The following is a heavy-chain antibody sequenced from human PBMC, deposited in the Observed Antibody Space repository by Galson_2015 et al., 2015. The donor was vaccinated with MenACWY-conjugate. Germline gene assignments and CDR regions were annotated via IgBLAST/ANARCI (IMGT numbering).Heavy chain of an antibody. CDR3: ARTRRYTSDYYYYYIDV. CDR1: GFSLSTPEMC. J-gene: IGHJ6*03. V-gene: IGHV2-70*11. Sequence: PALVKPTQTLTLTCTFSGFSLSTPEMCVSWIRQSPGKALEWLARIDWDDNKYYSTSLKTRLTISKDTSKSEVVLTMTNMDPVDTATYYCARTRRYTSDYYYYYIDVWGKGTTVAVSS. D-gene: IGHD2-15*01. CDR2: IDWDDNK.